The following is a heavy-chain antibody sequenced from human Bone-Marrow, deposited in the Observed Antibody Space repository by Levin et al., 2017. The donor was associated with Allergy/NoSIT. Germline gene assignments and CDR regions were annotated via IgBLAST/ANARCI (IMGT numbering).Heavy chain of an antibody. CDR1: GLTVSNNY. D-gene: IGHD1-14*01. V-gene: IGHV3-53*01. CDR3: ARNIPVTDLGF. Sequence: AGESLKISCAASGLTVSNNYMSWVRQAPGKGLEWVALIYSGGVTYYADSVKGRFTISRDNSKNTLYLQMNSLRTEDTAVYHCARNIPVTDLGFWGRGTLVTVSS. CDR2: IYSGGVT. J-gene: IGHJ4*02.